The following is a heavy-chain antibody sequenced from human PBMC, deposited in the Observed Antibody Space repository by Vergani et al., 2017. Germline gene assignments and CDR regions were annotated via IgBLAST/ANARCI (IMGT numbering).Heavy chain of an antibody. CDR3: ARVHYYASGNYIFDN. D-gene: IGHD3-10*01. Sequence: QVQLVQSGAEVKKPGASVKVSCKASVYTFTSYYMHWVRQAPGQGLEWVGIINPTTGSTTYAQKFQGRVTMTRDTSTSTVYMELSSLRSEDTAMYYCARVHYYASGNYIFDNWGQGTLVTVSS. CDR1: VYTFTSYY. J-gene: IGHJ4*02. V-gene: IGHV1-46*03. CDR2: INPTTGST.